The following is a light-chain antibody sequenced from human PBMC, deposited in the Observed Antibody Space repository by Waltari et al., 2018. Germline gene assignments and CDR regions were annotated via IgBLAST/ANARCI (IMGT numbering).Light chain of an antibody. CDR2: DES. CDR1: QSVSGY. J-gene: IGKJ3*01. Sequence: EVVLTQSPATLSLSPGERATLHCRASQSVSGYLAWYQQKPGQARRLLIYDESKRTTDIPARLSDSGSGTDVTLIMSILAPEGFAIDYCQQCRPWPPGLSFGPGTNVYIK. V-gene: IGKV3-11*01. CDR3: QQCRPWPPGLS.